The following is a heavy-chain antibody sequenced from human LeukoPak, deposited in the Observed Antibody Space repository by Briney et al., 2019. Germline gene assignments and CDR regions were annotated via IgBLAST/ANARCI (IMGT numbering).Heavy chain of an antibody. V-gene: IGHV3-49*03. CDR1: GFTFSDYY. J-gene: IGHJ4*02. CDR2: IRSKAYGGTT. D-gene: IGHD2-2*01. CDR3: TRAGVVVPAAMDY. Sequence: PGGSLRLSCAASGFTFSDYYMSWIRQAPGKGLEWVGFIRSKAYGGTTEYAASVKGRFTISRDDSKSIAYLQMNSLKSEDTAVYYCTRAGVVVPAAMDYWGQGTLVTVSS.